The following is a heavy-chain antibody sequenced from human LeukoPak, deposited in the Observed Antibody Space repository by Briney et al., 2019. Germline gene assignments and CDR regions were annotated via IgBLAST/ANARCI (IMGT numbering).Heavy chain of an antibody. CDR1: GFTFSSYA. CDR2: ISYDGSNK. J-gene: IGHJ3*02. CDR3: AKVFVYDSSGYYTYDGFDI. Sequence: PGRSLRLSCAASGFTFSSYAMHWVRQAPGKGLEWVAVISYDGSNKYYADSVKGRFTSSRDKSKNTLYLQMNSLRAEDTAVYYCAKVFVYDSSGYYTYDGFDIWGQGTMVTVSS. V-gene: IGHV3-30*04. D-gene: IGHD3-22*01.